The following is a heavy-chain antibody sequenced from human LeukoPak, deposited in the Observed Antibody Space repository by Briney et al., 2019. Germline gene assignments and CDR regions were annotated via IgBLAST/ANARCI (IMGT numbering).Heavy chain of an antibody. V-gene: IGHV1-2*02. Sequence: ASVKVSCKASGYTFTGYYMHWVRQAPGQGLEWMGWINPNSGGTNYAQKFQGRVTMTRDTSISTAYMELSRLRSDDTAVYYCARVAIFYDYVWGSYRPFDYWGQGTLVTVSS. J-gene: IGHJ4*02. D-gene: IGHD3-16*02. CDR3: ARVAIFYDYVWGSYRPFDY. CDR1: GYTFTGYY. CDR2: INPNSGGT.